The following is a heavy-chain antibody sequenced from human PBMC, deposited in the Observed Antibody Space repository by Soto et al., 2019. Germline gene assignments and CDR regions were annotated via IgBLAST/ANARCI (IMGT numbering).Heavy chain of an antibody. V-gene: IGHV4-34*01. J-gene: IGHJ3*02. CDR1: GGSFNSYC. Sequence: QVQLQLWGAGLLKPSETLSLTCTVYGGSFNSYCWNWVRQPPGKGLEWIGEVTPDGRSNYNPSLKSRVTIAKDTSKNQFSLEVTSVTAADTAVYSCTTSGRRWPDSFDIWGQGAMVTVSS. CDR2: VTPDGRS. D-gene: IGHD2-15*01. CDR3: TTSGRRWPDSFDI.